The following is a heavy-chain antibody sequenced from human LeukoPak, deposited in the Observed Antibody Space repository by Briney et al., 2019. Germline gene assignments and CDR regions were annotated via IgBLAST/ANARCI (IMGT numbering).Heavy chain of an antibody. CDR3: ARDRSCSGGSCYSDY. CDR1: GGSISSSYYY. V-gene: IGHV4-39*07. Sequence: SETLSLTCTVSGGSISSSYYYWGWIRQPPGKGLEWIGSIYSSGSTNYNPSLKSRVTISVDTSKNQFSLKLSSVTAADTAVYYCARDRSCSGGSCYSDYWGQGTLVTVSS. D-gene: IGHD2-15*01. J-gene: IGHJ4*02. CDR2: IYSSGST.